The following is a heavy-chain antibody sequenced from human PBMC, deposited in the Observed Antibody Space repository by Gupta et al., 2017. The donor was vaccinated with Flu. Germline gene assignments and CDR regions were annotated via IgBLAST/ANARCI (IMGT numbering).Heavy chain of an antibody. D-gene: IGHD3-10*01. CDR2: IYYRGYI. Sequence: SGDSIASSSYYWGWVRQSPGGGLECMGSIYYRGYIYSNPSLKSRASISVDTSKNQFSLKLNSVTATDTATDYCARHSGTMICDYWGQGILGTVSS. CDR1: GDSIASSSYY. CDR3: ARHSGTMICDY. V-gene: IGHV4-39*01. J-gene: IGHJ4*02.